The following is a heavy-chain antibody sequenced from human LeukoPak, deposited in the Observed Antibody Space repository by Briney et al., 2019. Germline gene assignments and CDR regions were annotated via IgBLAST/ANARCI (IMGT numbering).Heavy chain of an antibody. J-gene: IGHJ4*02. CDR3: ARGRRGYSYGPFFDY. Sequence: SETLSLTCAVYGGSFSGYYWNWIRQPPGKGLEWIGEINHSGSTNYNPSLKSRVTISVDTSKNQSSLKLSSVTAADTAVYYCARGRRGYSYGPFFDYWGQGTLVTVSS. CDR1: GGSFSGYY. CDR2: INHSGST. V-gene: IGHV4-34*01. D-gene: IGHD5-18*01.